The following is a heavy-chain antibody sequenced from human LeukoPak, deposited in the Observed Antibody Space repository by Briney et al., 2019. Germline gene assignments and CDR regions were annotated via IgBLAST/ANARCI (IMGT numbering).Heavy chain of an antibody. CDR3: ARDYYYYDSSGYYYIPYYFDY. CDR1: GYTFTGYY. D-gene: IGHD3-22*01. CDR2: INPNSGGT. Sequence: GASVKVSCKASGYTFTGYYMHWVRQAPGQGLEWMGRINPNSGGTNFAQTFQGGVTMTSDTSSSTAHMELSRLRSDDTAVYYCARDYYYYDSSGYYYIPYYFDYWGQGTLVTVSS. V-gene: IGHV1-2*06. J-gene: IGHJ4*02.